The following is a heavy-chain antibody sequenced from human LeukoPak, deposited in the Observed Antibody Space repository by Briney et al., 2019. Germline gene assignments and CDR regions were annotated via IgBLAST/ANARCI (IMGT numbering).Heavy chain of an antibody. Sequence: ASVKVSCKASGYTFTGYYMHWVRQAPGQGLEWMGWINPNSGGTSYAQKFQDRVTMTRDTSISTAYMELRRLRSDDTAVYYCARDKDYDTAGYYVCYDFYYMDVWGKGTMVTISS. V-gene: IGHV1-2*02. D-gene: IGHD3-22*01. CDR1: GYTFTGYY. CDR2: INPNSGGT. CDR3: ARDKDYDTAGYYVCYDFYYMDV. J-gene: IGHJ6*03.